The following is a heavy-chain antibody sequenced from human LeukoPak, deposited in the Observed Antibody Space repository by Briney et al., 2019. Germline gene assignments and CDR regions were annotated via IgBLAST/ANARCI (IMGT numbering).Heavy chain of an antibody. CDR3: ARARIPRSWYFDP. CDR2: INHSGST. Sequence: SETLSLTCAVYGGSFSGYYWSWIRQPPGKGLEWIGEINHSGSTNYNPSLQSRVTIPVDTSKNQFSLKLSSVTAADTAVYYCARARIPRSWYFDPWGRGTLVTVSS. V-gene: IGHV4-34*01. CDR1: GGSFSGYY. D-gene: IGHD2-2*02. J-gene: IGHJ2*01.